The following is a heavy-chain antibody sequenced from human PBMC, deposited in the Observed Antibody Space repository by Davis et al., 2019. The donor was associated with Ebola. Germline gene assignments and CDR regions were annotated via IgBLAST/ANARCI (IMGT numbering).Heavy chain of an antibody. CDR3: ARDISGNLYYGMDV. J-gene: IGHJ6*04. D-gene: IGHD3-10*01. CDR1: GFIFSSYA. V-gene: IGHV3-30*14. CDR2: LSKDGSNK. Sequence: GESLKISCAASGFIFSSYAMHWVRQAPGKGLEWVAALSKDGSNKYYADSVKGRFTISRDTSKNTLYLQMNSLRVEDTAVYYCARDISGNLYYGMDVWGKGTTVTVSS.